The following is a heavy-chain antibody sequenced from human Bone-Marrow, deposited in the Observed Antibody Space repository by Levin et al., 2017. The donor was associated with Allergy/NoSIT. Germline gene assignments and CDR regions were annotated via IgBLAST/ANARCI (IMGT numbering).Heavy chain of an antibody. CDR2: IRSKAYGATT. Sequence: GESLKISCTASGFTFGNYAMSWIRQAPGKGLEWLGFIRSKAYGATTEYAASVKDRITISRDDSKSIAYLQINSLKIEDTAVYYCRGAWDVLTADMADTFDIWGQGTLVTVSS. J-gene: IGHJ3*02. V-gene: IGHV3-49*03. CDR1: GFTFGNYA. CDR3: RGAWDVLTADMADTFDI. D-gene: IGHD3-9*01.